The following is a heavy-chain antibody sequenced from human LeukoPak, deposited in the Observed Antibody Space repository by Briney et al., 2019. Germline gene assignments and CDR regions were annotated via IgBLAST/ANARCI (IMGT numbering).Heavy chain of an antibody. D-gene: IGHD3-9*01. V-gene: IGHV4-38-2*02. Sequence: SETLSLTCTVSAYSIRSGYFWGWIRPPPGKGLEWIASIYHSGSTYYNPSLKSRVTISVDTSKNQFSLKLTSVTAADTAVYYCARVLYYDVLTGYYINGWFDHWGQGTLVTVSS. CDR3: ARVLYYDVLTGYYINGWFDH. J-gene: IGHJ5*02. CDR1: AYSIRSGYF. CDR2: IYHSGST.